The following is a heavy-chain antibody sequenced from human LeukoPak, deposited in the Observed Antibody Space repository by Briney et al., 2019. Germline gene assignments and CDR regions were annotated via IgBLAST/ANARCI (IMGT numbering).Heavy chain of an antibody. J-gene: IGHJ2*01. Sequence: SETLSPTCTVSGGSISSYYWSWIRQPPGKGLEWIGYIYYSGSTNYNPSLKSRVTISVDSSKNQFSLKLSSVTAADTAVYYCARADLIVGHWYFDLWGPGTLVTVSS. CDR1: GGSISSYY. CDR3: ARADLIVGHWYFDL. D-gene: IGHD1-26*01. CDR2: IYYSGST. V-gene: IGHV4-59*01.